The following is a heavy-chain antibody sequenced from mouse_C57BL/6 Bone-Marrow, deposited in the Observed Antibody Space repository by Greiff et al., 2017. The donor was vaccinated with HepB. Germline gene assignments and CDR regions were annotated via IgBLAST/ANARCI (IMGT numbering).Heavy chain of an antibody. J-gene: IGHJ1*03. CDR3: AIHCYYYCSSRPYWCFCF. CDR2: INPSSGYT. V-gene: IGHV1-7*01. D-gene: IGHD1-1*01. Sequence: VQLKESGAELAKPGASVKLSCKASGYTFTSYWMHWVKQRPGQGLEWIGYINPSSGYTKYNQKFKDKATLTADKSSSTAYMQLCTLTYEDSAVYYCAIHCYYYCSSRPYWCFCFWGTRASVTVSS. CDR1: GYTFTSYW.